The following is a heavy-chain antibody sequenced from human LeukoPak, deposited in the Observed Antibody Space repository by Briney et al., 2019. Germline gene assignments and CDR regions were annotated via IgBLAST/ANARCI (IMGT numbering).Heavy chain of an antibody. Sequence: PGRSLRLSCAASGLTFRSYWMSCVRQAPGKWLEWVANIKRDGSEKFYVDSVKGRFTISRDNSKTTLYLQMNSLRAEDTAVYYCARGQFRGVLDSWGQGTLVTVSS. CDR1: GLTFRSYW. V-gene: IGHV3-7*01. J-gene: IGHJ4*02. CDR3: ARGQFRGVLDS. CDR2: IKRDGSEK. D-gene: IGHD3-10*01.